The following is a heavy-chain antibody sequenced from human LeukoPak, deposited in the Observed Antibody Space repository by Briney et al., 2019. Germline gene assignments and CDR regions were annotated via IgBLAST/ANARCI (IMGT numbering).Heavy chain of an antibody. CDR2: ISGSGGST. Sequence: GGSLRLSCAASGFTFSSYAMSWVRQAPGKGLEWVSAISGSGGSTYYADSVKGRFTISRDNAKNSLYLQMNSLRAEDTAVYYCASYDSSGYYSFDYWSQGTLVTVSS. V-gene: IGHV3-23*01. CDR1: GFTFSSYA. D-gene: IGHD3-22*01. CDR3: ASYDSSGYYSFDY. J-gene: IGHJ4*02.